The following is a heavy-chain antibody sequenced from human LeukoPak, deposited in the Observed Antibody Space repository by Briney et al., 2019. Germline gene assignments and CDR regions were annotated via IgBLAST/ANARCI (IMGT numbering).Heavy chain of an antibody. CDR3: ARERYCSGASCPNSNRYFDF. CDR1: GFSVSANY. V-gene: IGHV3-66*02. J-gene: IGHJ4*02. CDR2: IHNGGDT. D-gene: IGHD2-15*01. Sequence: GGSLRLSCTASGFSVSANYMSWVRQAPGKGLEWVSVIHNGGDTYCADSVKGRFTISRDNSKNTLYLQMNSLRAEDTAVYYCARERYCSGASCPNSNRYFDFWGQGTLVTVSS.